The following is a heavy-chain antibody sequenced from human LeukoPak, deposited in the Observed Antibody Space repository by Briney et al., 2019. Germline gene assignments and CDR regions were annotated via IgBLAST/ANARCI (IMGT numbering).Heavy chain of an antibody. Sequence: SETLSLTCTVSGASISSSTNYWGWIRQSPGKGLEWIGNIYYSGSTYYNPSLKSRVTISVDTSKNQFSLKLSSVTAADTAVYYCARQPVRTAAFDIWAQGTMVTVSS. J-gene: IGHJ3*02. V-gene: IGHV4-39*01. CDR1: GASISSSTNY. D-gene: IGHD1/OR15-1a*01. CDR2: IYYSGST. CDR3: ARQPVRTAAFDI.